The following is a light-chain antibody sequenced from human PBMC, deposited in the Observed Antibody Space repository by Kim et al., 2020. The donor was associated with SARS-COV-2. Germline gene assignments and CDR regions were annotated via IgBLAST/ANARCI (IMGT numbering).Light chain of an antibody. CDR3: QQFYSYPYT. Sequence: AIQLTQSPSSLSASVRDRVTITCRASQGISSALAWYQQKPGKAPNLLIYDASSLQSGVPSRFSGSGSGTDFTLPINSLQPEDFATYYCQQFYSYPYTFGQGTKLEI. V-gene: IGKV1-13*02. J-gene: IGKJ2*01. CDR2: DAS. CDR1: QGISSA.